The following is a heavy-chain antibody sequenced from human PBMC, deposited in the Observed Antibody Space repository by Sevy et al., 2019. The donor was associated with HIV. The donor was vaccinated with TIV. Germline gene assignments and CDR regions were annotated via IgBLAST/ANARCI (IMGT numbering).Heavy chain of an antibody. Sequence: GESLKISCAASGFTYSKYSMSWVRQPPGKGLEWVSTLSXGCGEINYADSVKGRFTISRDNSKSSVYLQMNNLRPEDTAVYYCARXGCXKPXDYWGXXTLVTVSS. CDR3: ARXGCXKPXDY. CDR1: GFTYSKYS. J-gene: IGHJ4*01. V-gene: IGHV3-23*01. CDR2: LSXGCGEI. D-gene: IGHD2-8*01.